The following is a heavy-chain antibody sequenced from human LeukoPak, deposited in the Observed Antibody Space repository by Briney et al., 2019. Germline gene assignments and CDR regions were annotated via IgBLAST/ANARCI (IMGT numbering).Heavy chain of an antibody. J-gene: IGHJ4*02. V-gene: IGHV3-30-3*01. Sequence: PGRSLRLSCAASGFTFTIHAVHWVRQAPGKGLEGVAVTDGTNKFYSDSVRGRFTISGDTSKNTIYLQMNSLRPEDTAMYYCAKDLIAGPPDYFDYWGQGTLVSVSS. D-gene: IGHD2-21*01. CDR1: GFTFTIHA. CDR2: TDGTNK. CDR3: AKDLIAGPPDYFDY.